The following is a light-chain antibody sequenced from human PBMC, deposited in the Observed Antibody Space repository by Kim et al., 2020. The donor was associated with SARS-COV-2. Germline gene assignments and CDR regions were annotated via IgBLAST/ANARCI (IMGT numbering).Light chain of an antibody. V-gene: IGLV3-19*01. Sequence: VALGQTVRITCQGDSLRSYYASWYQQKPGQAPILVIYGKTDRPSGIPDRFSGSSSGNTASLTITGAQAEDEADYYCKSRDSSGNLLFGGGTKLTVL. CDR2: GKT. CDR1: SLRSYY. J-gene: IGLJ3*02. CDR3: KSRDSSGNLL.